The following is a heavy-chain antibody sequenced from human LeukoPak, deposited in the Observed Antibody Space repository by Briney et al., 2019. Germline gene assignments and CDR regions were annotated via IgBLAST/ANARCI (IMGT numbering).Heavy chain of an antibody. CDR3: VAVYDGAAGYFDL. V-gene: IGHV1-69*02. D-gene: IGHD3-22*01. J-gene: IGHJ2*01. CDR2: ISPILGVN. Sequence: SVKVSCKASGGTFTTYSITWVRQAPGQGLEWMGRISPILGVNYYAQKFQGRVTISADNSMITAYMHLSNVTSEDTAVYYCVAVYDGAAGYFDLWGRGTLITVFS. CDR1: GGTFTTYS.